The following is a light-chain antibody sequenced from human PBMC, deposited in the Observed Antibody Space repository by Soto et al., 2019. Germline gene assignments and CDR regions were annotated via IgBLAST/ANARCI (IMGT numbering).Light chain of an antibody. V-gene: IGKV3-15*01. CDR2: GAS. CDR3: QEYYNWPPYT. Sequence: EIVMTQSPVTLSVSPGERVTVSCRASQDVGTNLAWYQQTPGRAPRLLIHGASTRATGVPARFSGTGSGSEFTLTISSLQSEDFALHYCQEYYNWPPYTFGQGTKVDIK. J-gene: IGKJ2*01. CDR1: QDVGTN.